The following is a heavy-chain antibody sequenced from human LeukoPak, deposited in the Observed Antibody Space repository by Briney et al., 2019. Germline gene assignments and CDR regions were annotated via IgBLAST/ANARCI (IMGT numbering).Heavy chain of an antibody. V-gene: IGHV4-34*01. CDR1: GGSFSGYY. Sequence: SETLSLTCAVYGGSFSGYYWSWIRQPPGKGLEWIGEINHSGSTNYNPSLKSRVTISVDTSKNQFSLKLSSVTAADTAAYYCARGRLYYDFWSGYYTFGGRYDYWGQGTLVTVSS. CDR3: ARGRLYYDFWSGYYTFGGRYDY. CDR2: INHSGST. D-gene: IGHD3-3*01. J-gene: IGHJ4*02.